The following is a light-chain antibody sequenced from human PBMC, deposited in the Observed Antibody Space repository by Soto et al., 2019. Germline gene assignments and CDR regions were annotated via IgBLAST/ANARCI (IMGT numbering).Light chain of an antibody. V-gene: IGKV3-20*01. Sequence: EIVLTQSPGTLSLSPGERATLSCRASQSVSSSFLAWYQQKPGQPPRLLIFGASSRATGIPDRFSGSGSGTDFTLTISRLEPEDFAVYYCQQYGSSPQMFGQGTKVEIK. J-gene: IGKJ1*01. CDR1: QSVSSSF. CDR2: GAS. CDR3: QQYGSSPQM.